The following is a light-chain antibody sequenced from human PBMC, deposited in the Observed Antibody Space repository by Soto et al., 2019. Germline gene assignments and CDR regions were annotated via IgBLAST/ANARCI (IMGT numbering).Light chain of an antibody. Sequence: QSALTQPPSVSGAPGQRVTISCTGSSSNIGAGYDVHWYQQRPGTAPKLLIFGNNHRPSGVPDRFSGSKSGTSASQAITGLQAEDEGDYYCQSYDSTLSARYVFGSGTKLTVL. J-gene: IGLJ1*01. V-gene: IGLV1-40*01. CDR3: QSYDSTLSARYV. CDR2: GNN. CDR1: SSNIGAGYD.